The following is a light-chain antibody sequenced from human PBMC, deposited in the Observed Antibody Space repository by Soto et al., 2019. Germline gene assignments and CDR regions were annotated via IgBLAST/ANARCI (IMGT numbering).Light chain of an antibody. J-gene: IGLJ2*01. CDR1: SSNIGSNY. Sequence: QSVLTQPTSASGTPGQRVTISCSGSSSNIGSNYVYWYQQLPGTAPKLLIYRNNQRPSGVPDRFSGSKSGTSASLAISGLRSEDEADYYCAAWDDSLSGPKFGGGTKVTVL. CDR3: AAWDDSLSGPK. CDR2: RNN. V-gene: IGLV1-47*01.